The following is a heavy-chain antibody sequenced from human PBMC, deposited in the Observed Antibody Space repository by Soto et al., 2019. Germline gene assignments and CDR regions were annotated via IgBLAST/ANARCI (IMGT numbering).Heavy chain of an antibody. D-gene: IGHD6-6*01. V-gene: IGHV1-69*12. CDR1: GATFSTYA. Sequence: QVHLVQSGAEVKQPGSSVKVSCKTSGATFSTYAISWVRQVPGQGLEWMGGIIPLFDTPNYAQRFQGRVTITADESTSAAYMNLSSLTSEDTAVYYCASLAGYSISWGQGTLVTVSS. CDR2: IIPLFDTP. CDR3: ASLAGYSIS. J-gene: IGHJ4*02.